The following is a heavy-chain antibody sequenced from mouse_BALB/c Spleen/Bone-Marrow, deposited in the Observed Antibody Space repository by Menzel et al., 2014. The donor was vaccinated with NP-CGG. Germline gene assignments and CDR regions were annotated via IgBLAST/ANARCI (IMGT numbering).Heavy chain of an antibody. Sequence: EVQLVESGGGLVQPGGSLKLSCAASGFTFSSYTVSWVRQTPEKRLEWVAYISNGGGSTYYPDTVKGRFTISRDNAKNTLYLQMSSLKSEDTAMYYCARQLGLRWAMDYWGSRNLSHRLL. CDR1: GFTFSSYT. CDR3: ARQLGLRWAMDY. V-gene: IGHV5-12-2*01. CDR2: ISNGGGST. D-gene: IGHD3-1*01. J-gene: IGHJ4*01.